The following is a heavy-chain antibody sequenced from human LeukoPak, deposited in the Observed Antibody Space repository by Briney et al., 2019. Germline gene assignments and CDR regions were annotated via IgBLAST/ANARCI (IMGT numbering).Heavy chain of an antibody. CDR2: FYYSGTT. CDR1: GGSISSSSYY. D-gene: IGHD6-13*01. Sequence: SETLSLTCTVSGGSISSSSYYWGWTRQPPGKGLEWTGNFYYSGTTYYNPSLKSRVTISVDTSKNQFSLKLSSVTAADTAVYYCGRLGSSLTYFDYWGQRTLVTVSS. V-gene: IGHV4-39*01. CDR3: GRLGSSLTYFDY. J-gene: IGHJ4*02.